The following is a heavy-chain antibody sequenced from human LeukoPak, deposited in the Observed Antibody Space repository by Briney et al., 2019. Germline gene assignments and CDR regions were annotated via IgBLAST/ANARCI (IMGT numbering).Heavy chain of an antibody. V-gene: IGHV4-4*02. J-gene: IGHJ4*02. D-gene: IGHD4-23*01. Sequence: PSGTLSLTCGVSGGSITNTNYWTWVRPPPGKGLEWIGEVNLQGSTNYNPSLMGRVAISVDTSENHISLQLTSVTAADTAVYYCARSGGNSVAGDYWGQGTLVTVSS. CDR3: ARSGGNSVAGDY. CDR1: GGSITNTNY. CDR2: VNLQGST.